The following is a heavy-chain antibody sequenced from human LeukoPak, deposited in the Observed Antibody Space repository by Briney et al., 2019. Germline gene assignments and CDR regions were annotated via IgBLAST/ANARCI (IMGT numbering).Heavy chain of an antibody. V-gene: IGHV4-30-4*01. CDR2: IYYSGST. CDR3: ARDGYYDNYFDF. D-gene: IGHD3-22*01. Sequence: SQTLSLTCTVSGGSISSGDYYWSWIRQPPGKGLEWIGYIYYSGSTYYNPSLKSRVTISVDTSKNQFSLKLSSVTAADTAVYYCARDGYYDNYFDFWGQGTLVTVSS. CDR1: GGSISSGDYY. J-gene: IGHJ4*02.